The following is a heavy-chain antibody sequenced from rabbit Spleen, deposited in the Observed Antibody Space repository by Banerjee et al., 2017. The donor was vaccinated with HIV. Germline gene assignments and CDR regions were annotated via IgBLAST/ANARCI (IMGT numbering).Heavy chain of an antibody. V-gene: IGHV1S45*01. Sequence: QEQLVESGGGLVTLGGSLKLSCKASGIDFSSYGISWVRQAPGKGLEWIACINTATGKPVYATWAKGRFTISTTSSTTVTLQMTSLTAADTATYFCARDLAGAIGWNFYLWGQGTLVTVS. CDR3: ARDLAGAIGWNFYL. CDR2: INTATGKP. D-gene: IGHD4-1*01. J-gene: IGHJ3*01. CDR1: GIDFSSYG.